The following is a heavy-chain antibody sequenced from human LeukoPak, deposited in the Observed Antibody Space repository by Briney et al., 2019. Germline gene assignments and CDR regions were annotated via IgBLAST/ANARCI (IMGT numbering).Heavy chain of an antibody. CDR2: ISWNSGSI. Sequence: PGGSLRLSCAASGFTFDDYAMHWVRQAPGKGLEWVSGISWNSGSIGYADSVKGRFTISRDNAKNSLYLQMNSLRAEDTALYYCAKDLGYSGYDSIFDYWGKGTLVTVSS. CDR1: GFTFDDYA. J-gene: IGHJ4*02. D-gene: IGHD5-12*01. CDR3: AKDLGYSGYDSIFDY. V-gene: IGHV3-9*01.